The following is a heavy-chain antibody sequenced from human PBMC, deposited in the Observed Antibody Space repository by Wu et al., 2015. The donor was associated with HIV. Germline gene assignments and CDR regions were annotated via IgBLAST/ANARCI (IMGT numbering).Heavy chain of an antibody. CDR3: ARGRAIVIQPPPIGLWPQEKQYFSYMDV. CDR2: FDHYKNR. J-gene: IGHJ6*03. CDR1: GDSITNGDYF. V-gene: IGHV4-30-4*01. Sequence: QVQLQESGPGLVRPSQTLSLTCAVSGDSITNGDYFWSWIRQSPEKGLEWIGDFDHYKNRNYNPSLQSRVTISLDSSKNQFSMKLNSVSAADTSVYYCARGRAIVIQPPPIGLWPQEKQYFSYMDVWGEGTTVTVSS. D-gene: IGHD2/OR15-2a*01.